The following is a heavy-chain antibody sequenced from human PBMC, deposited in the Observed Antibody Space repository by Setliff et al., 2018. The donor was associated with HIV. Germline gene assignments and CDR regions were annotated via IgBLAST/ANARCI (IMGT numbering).Heavy chain of an antibody. CDR2: IFINGQT. CDR3: ARDYYDKSGFPHYYFDY. D-gene: IGHD3-22*01. V-gene: IGHV4-4*07. CDR1: GGSLNSYY. Sequence: PSETLSLTCSVSGGSLNSYYWSWIRQSGGQELEWIGRIFINGQTNYNPSLKSRVTISVDTSKNQFSLKLNSVTAADTAVYYCARDYYDKSGFPHYYFDYWGQGALVTVSS. J-gene: IGHJ4*02.